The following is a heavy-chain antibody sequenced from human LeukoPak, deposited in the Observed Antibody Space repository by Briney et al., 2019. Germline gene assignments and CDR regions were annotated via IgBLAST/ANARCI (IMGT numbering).Heavy chain of an antibody. CDR1: GYTFTSYG. CDR2: INPNSGGT. V-gene: IGHV1-2*02. Sequence: ASMKVSCKASGYTFTSYGISWVRQAPGQGLEWMGWINPNSGGTNYAQKFQGRVTMTRDTSISTAYMELSRLRSDDTAVYYCARDRWELPEYYFDYWGQGTLVTVSS. CDR3: ARDRWELPEYYFDY. D-gene: IGHD1-26*01. J-gene: IGHJ4*02.